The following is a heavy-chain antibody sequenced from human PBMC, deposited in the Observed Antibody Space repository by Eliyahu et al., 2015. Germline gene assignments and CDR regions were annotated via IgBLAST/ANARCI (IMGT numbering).Heavy chain of an antibody. D-gene: IGHD4-17*01. CDR1: GGSITTXS. J-gene: IGHJ4*02. V-gene: IGHV4-4*08. CDR2: IYKSXIT. Sequence: QVQLQESGPGLVKASETLSLTCTVSGGSITTXSWSWXRQPPGKGLEWIGFIYKSXITNYNPSLNSRVTISVDTSKNQFSLRVSSVTAADTAVYYCASANGDPILGIDYWGPGTLVTVSS. CDR3: ASANGDPILGIDY.